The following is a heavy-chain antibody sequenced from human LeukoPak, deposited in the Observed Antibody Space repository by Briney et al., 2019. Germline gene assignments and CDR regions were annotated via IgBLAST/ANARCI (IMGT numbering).Heavy chain of an antibody. Sequence: SETLSLTCTVSGGSISSYYWSWIRQPAGKGLEWIGRIYTSGSTNYNPSLKSRVAMSVDTSKNQFSLKLSSVTAADTAVYYCARGRDVVVPAAKLASTAKVPDRSCWFDPWGQGTLVTVSS. D-gene: IGHD2-2*01. CDR1: GGSISSYY. J-gene: IGHJ5*02. V-gene: IGHV4-4*07. CDR3: ARGRDVVVPAAKLASTAKVPDRSCWFDP. CDR2: IYTSGST.